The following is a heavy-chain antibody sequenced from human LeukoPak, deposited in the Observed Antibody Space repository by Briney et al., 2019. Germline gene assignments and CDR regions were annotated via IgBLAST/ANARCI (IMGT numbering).Heavy chain of an antibody. V-gene: IGHV1-46*01. D-gene: IGHD6-13*01. CDR1: GYTFTSYY. CDR2: INPSGGST. CDR3: ARVLAAAPLGMDV. J-gene: IGHJ6*02. Sequence: ASVKVSCTASGYTFTSYYMHWVRQAPGQGLEWMGIINPSGGSTSYAQKFQGRVTMTRDTSTSTVYMELSSLRSEDTAVYYCARVLAAAPLGMDVWGQGTTVTVSS.